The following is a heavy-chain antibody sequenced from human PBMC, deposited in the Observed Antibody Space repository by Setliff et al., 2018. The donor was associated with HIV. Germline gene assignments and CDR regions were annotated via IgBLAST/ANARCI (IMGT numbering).Heavy chain of an antibody. CDR2: IRSNAYGGTT. J-gene: IGHJ5*02. CDR1: GFTFAEYA. Sequence: GETLKISCTASGFTFAEYAMNLVRQAPGKGLERVGFIRSNAYGGTTDYVASVKGRFSISRDDSKSIAYLQMNSLKTEDTAVYFCTRGVTYYLDSSGYYFGWFDTWGQGAAVTVAS. CDR3: TRGVTYYLDSSGYYFGWFDT. D-gene: IGHD3-22*01. V-gene: IGHV3-49*04.